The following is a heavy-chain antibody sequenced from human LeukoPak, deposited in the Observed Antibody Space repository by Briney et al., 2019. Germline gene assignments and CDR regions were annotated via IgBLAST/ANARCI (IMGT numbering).Heavy chain of an antibody. CDR2: IYHSGTT. J-gene: IGHJ3*02. V-gene: IGHV4-31*03. D-gene: IGHD3-16*01. CDR1: GGSIRSGGYY. CDR3: ARPQAFGAFDM. Sequence: SETLSLTCTVSGGSIRSGGYYWSWIRHQPGKGLEWIGYIYHSGTTYYNPSLKSRVTISVDTSKNQFSLELRSVTAADTAMYYCARPQAFGAFDMWGQGTMVTVSS.